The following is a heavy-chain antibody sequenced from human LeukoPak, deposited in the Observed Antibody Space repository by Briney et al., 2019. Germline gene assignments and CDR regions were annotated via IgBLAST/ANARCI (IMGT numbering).Heavy chain of an antibody. V-gene: IGHV3-23*01. J-gene: IGHJ5*02. CDR3: AAGGVAALNWFDP. CDR1: GFTFSSYA. CDR2: ISGSGGST. Sequence: GGSLRLSCAASGFTFSSYAMSWVRQAPGKGLEWVSAISGSGGSTYYADSVKGRFTISRDNPKNTLYLQMNSLRAEDTAVYYCAAGGVAALNWFDPWGQGTLVTVSS. D-gene: IGHD3-16*01.